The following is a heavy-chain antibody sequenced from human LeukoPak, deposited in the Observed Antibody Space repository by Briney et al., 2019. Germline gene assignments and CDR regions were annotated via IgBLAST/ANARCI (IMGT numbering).Heavy chain of an antibody. V-gene: IGHV3-11*04. CDR3: AKEVVMGAFDI. J-gene: IGHJ3*02. Sequence: GGSLRLSCAASGFTFSDYYMSWIRQAPGKGLEWVSYISSSGSTIYYADSVKGRFTISRDNSKNTLYLQMNSLRAEDTAVYYCAKEVVMGAFDIWGQGTMVTVSS. D-gene: IGHD4-23*01. CDR2: ISSSGSTI. CDR1: GFTFSDYY.